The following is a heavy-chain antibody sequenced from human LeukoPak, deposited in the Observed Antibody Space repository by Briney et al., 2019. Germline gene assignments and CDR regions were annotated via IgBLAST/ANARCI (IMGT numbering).Heavy chain of an antibody. CDR2: IQHDGIDK. V-gene: IGHV3-30*02. J-gene: IGHJ6*04. D-gene: IGHD3-10*02. CDR1: GFTFSSYG. CDR3: AELGITMIGGV. Sequence: GGSLRLSCAASGFTFSSYGMHWVRQAPDKGLEWVAFIQHDGIDKYYTDSVKGRFTISRDNAKNSLYLQMNSLRAEDTAVYYCAELGITMIGGVWGKGTTVTISS.